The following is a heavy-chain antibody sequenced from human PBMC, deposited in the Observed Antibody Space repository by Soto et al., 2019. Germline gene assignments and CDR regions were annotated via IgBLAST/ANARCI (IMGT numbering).Heavy chain of an antibody. CDR2: IYQSGRT. Sequence: PSETLSLTCAVSGGSINTFGFSWIWVRQPPGRGLEWIGSIYQSGRTYYIPSLKSRVTMSLEKSKNQFSLKINSVVAADTAIYYCAREMTIFGVAPGGGVDVWCQGTTVTVFS. CDR1: GGSINTFGFS. D-gene: IGHD3-3*01. J-gene: IGHJ6*02. CDR3: AREMTIFGVAPGGGVDV. V-gene: IGHV4-30-2*01.